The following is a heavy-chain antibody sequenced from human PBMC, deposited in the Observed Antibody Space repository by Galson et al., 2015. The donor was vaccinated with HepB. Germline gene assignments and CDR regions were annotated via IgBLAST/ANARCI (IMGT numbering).Heavy chain of an antibody. CDR2: INVGNGNT. V-gene: IGHV1-3*01. CDR1: GYPFINYA. Sequence: SVKVSCKASGYPFINYAIHWVRQAPGHSLEWMGWINVGNGNTIYSKKSQGRVTISMDISASTAYLDLPSLSSEDTAVYYCTRDTAMAHWDYWGQGTRVTVSS. J-gene: IGHJ4*02. CDR3: TRDTAMAHWDY. D-gene: IGHD5-18*01.